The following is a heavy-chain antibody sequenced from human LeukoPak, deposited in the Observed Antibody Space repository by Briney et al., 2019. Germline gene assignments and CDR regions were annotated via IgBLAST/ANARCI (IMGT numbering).Heavy chain of an antibody. CDR3: ARGGNAFDI. V-gene: IGHV4-31*03. D-gene: IGHD1-26*01. Sequence: PSETLSLTCTVSGGSLSGGGYCWSWIRQHPGKGLEWIGYIYYSGSTYYNPSLKSRVTISVDTSKNQFSLRLSSVTAYDTAVYSWARGGNAFDIWGQGTMVTVSS. CDR2: IYYSGST. CDR1: GGSLSGGGYC. J-gene: IGHJ3*02.